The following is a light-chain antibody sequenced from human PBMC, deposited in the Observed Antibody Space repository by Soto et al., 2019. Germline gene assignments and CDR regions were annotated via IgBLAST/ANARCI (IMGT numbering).Light chain of an antibody. CDR1: QGISSY. CDR3: QQLYSYPRT. Sequence: DLQLTQSPSFLSASVGDRVTITCRASQGISSYLAWYQQKPRKAPDLLIYAASSLQTGVPSRFSGSGSGTEFTLTISSLQPEDYATYYCQQLYSYPRTFGQGTKLDIK. V-gene: IGKV1-9*01. CDR2: AAS. J-gene: IGKJ2*01.